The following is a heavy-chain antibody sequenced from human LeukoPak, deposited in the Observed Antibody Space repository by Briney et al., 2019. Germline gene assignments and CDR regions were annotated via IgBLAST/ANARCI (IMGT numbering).Heavy chain of an antibody. J-gene: IGHJ4*02. V-gene: IGHV3-11*01. Sequence: PGGSLRLSCAASGFTFSEYYMSWIRQAPGKGLEWVSDISSTADIASYADFVLGRFTISRDNGDDSLSLQLNNLRAEDTAVYYCARETVAGTFDYWGQGTLVTVSS. CDR1: GFTFSEYY. D-gene: IGHD6-19*01. CDR3: ARETVAGTFDY. CDR2: ISSTADIA.